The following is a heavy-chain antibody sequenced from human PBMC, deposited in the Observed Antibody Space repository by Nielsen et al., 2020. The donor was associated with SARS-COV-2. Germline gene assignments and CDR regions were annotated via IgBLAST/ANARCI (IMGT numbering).Heavy chain of an antibody. Sequence: SETLSLTCTVSGGSISSSSYYWGWIRQPPGKGLEWIGSIYYSGSTYYNPSLKSRVTISVDTSKNQFSLKLSSVTAADTAVYCCAREALKELLWFGESSSYYGMDVWGQGTTVTVSS. CDR3: AREALKELLWFGESSSYYGMDV. CDR2: IYYSGST. CDR1: GGSISSSSYY. D-gene: IGHD3-10*01. J-gene: IGHJ6*02. V-gene: IGHV4-39*07.